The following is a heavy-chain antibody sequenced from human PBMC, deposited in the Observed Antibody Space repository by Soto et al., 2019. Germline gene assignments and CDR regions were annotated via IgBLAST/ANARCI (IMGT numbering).Heavy chain of an antibody. V-gene: IGHV1-8*01. Sequence: ASVKVSCKASGYTFTSYDINWVRQATGQGLEWMGWMNPNSGNTGYAQKFQGRVTMTRNTSISTAYMELSSLRSEDTAVYYCARFRNYRTYYYYYGMDVWGQGTRVTVSS. CDR3: ARFRNYRTYYYYYGMDV. J-gene: IGHJ6*02. D-gene: IGHD1-7*01. CDR1: GYTFTSYD. CDR2: MNPNSGNT.